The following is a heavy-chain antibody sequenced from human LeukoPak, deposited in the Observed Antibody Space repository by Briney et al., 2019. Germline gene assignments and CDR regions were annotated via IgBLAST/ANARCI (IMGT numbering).Heavy chain of an antibody. CDR3: AKRGVVIRVILVGFHKEAYYFDS. D-gene: IGHD3-22*01. CDR1: GITLSNYG. Sequence: GGSLRLSCAVSGITLSNYGMSWVRQAPGKGLEWVAGISGSGGGTKYADSVKGRFTISRDNPKNTLCLQMNSLRAEDTAMYFCAKRGVVIRVILVGFHKEAYYFDSWGQGALVTVSS. V-gene: IGHV3-23*01. J-gene: IGHJ4*02. CDR2: ISGSGGGT.